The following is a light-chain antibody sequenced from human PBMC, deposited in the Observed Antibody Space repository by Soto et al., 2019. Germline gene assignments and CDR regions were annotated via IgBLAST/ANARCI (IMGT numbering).Light chain of an antibody. Sequence: EIVLTQSPGTLSLSPGERATLSCRASQSVSDSSLAWYHQKPGQAPRLLIYGASRRATGIPDTFSGSGSGTDFTLTISRLEPEDFATYYCQQGNSFPFTFGPGTKVDIK. CDR3: QQGNSFPFT. CDR2: GAS. CDR1: QSVSDSS. J-gene: IGKJ3*01. V-gene: IGKV3-20*01.